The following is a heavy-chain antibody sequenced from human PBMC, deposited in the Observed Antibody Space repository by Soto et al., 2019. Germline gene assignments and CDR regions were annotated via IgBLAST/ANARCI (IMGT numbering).Heavy chain of an antibody. J-gene: IGHJ3*01. Sequence: QVQLVQSGAEVKKPGASVKVSCKASGYTFTHYGISWVRQAPGQGLAWMGWISALNGNTKYVDNFQDRVTMTTDTSTNTSYMEVRSLRSDDTAMYYCSRVYGSGSYIAFDFVGQGTMVTVSS. D-gene: IGHD3-10*01. V-gene: IGHV1-18*01. CDR2: ISALNGNT. CDR3: SRVYGSGSYIAFDF. CDR1: GYTFTHYG.